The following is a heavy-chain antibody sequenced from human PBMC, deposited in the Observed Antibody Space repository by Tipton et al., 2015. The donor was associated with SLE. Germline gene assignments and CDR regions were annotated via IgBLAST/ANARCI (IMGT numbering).Heavy chain of an antibody. CDR2: IYCTESS. D-gene: IGHD3-10*01. CDR3: ARHVDRERGVRGDFDS. Sequence: LRLSCTVSGGSISSSAYYWGWIRQPPGKGLEWIGSIYCTESSYYNPSLKSRVTISLDTSTNQFSLNLNSVTAADTAVYYCARHVDRERGVRGDFDSWGQGTLVTVSS. V-gene: IGHV4-39*01. CDR1: GGSISSSAYY. J-gene: IGHJ4*02.